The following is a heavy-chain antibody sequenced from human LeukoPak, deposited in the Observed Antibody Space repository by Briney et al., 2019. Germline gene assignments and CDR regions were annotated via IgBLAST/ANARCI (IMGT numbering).Heavy chain of an antibody. D-gene: IGHD5-18*01. V-gene: IGHV3-23*01. CDR2: ISGSGGST. CDR1: GFTFSSYA. Sequence: GGSRRLSCAASGFTFSSYAMSWVRQAPGKGLEWVSAISGSGGSTYYADSAKGRFTISRDNSKNTLYLQMNSLRAEDTAVYYCAKGGGYSYGGGSDYWGQGTLVTVSS. J-gene: IGHJ4*02. CDR3: AKGGGYSYGGGSDY.